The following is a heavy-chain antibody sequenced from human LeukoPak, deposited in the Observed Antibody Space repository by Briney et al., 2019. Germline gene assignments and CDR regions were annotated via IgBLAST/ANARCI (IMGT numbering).Heavy chain of an antibody. CDR3: ATKQWLAPPPDS. CDR1: GFTFSSYA. D-gene: IGHD6-19*01. Sequence: PGGSLRLSCAASGFTFSSYAMSWVRQAPGKGLESVSRINTDGTVTTYADSVKGRFTVSRDNADNTTFLQMNSVRDEDTAVYYCATKQWLAPPPDSWGQGTPVTVSS. V-gene: IGHV3-74*01. J-gene: IGHJ4*02. CDR2: INTDGTVT.